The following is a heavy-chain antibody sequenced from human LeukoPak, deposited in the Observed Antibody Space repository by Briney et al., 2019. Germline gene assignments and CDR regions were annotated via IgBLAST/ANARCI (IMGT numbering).Heavy chain of an antibody. CDR3: ARDYGRSRDYGMDV. J-gene: IGHJ6*02. CDR1: GFTFSNYW. CDR2: INSDGSST. Sequence: GGSLRLSCAASGFTFSNYWMHWVRQAPGKGLVWVSRINSDGSSTSYADTVKGRFTISRDNAKNTLYLQMNSLRAEDTAVYYCARDYGRSRDYGMDVWGQGTTVTVSS. V-gene: IGHV3-74*01. D-gene: IGHD3-10*01.